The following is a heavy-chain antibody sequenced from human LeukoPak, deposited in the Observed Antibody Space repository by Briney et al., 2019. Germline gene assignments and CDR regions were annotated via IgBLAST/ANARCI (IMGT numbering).Heavy chain of an antibody. CDR1: RYTFTSYY. CDR2: INPSGGST. V-gene: IGHV1-46*01. CDR3: ARDPSQWLVAFDY. J-gene: IGHJ4*02. D-gene: IGHD6-19*01. Sequence: GASVKVSCKASRYTFTSYYMHWVRQAPGQGLEWMGIINPSGGSTSYAQKFQGRATMTRDTSTSTVYMELSSLRSEDTAVYYCARDPSQWLVAFDYWGQGTLVTVSS.